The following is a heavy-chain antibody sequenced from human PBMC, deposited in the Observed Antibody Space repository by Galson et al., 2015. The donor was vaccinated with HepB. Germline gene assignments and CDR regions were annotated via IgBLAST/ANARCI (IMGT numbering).Heavy chain of an antibody. V-gene: IGHV1-69*10. CDR3: ARLLLIVVVVAYYYYYMDV. CDR1: GGTFSSYA. J-gene: IGHJ6*03. D-gene: IGHD2-15*01. Sequence: SVKVSCKASGGTFSSYAISWVRQAPGQGLEWMGGIIPILGIANYAQKFQGRVTITADKSTSTAYMELSSLRSEDTAVYYCARLLLIVVVVAYYYYYMDVWGKGTTVTVSS. CDR2: IIPILGIA.